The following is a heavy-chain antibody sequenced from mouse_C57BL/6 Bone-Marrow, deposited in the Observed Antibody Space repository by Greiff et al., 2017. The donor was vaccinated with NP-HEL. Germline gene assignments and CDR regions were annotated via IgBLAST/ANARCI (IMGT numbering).Heavy chain of an antibody. V-gene: IGHV5-12*01. Sequence: EVKLVESGGGLVQPGGSLKLSCAASGFTFSDYYMYWVRQTPEKRLEWVAYISNGGGSTYYPDTVKGRFTISRDNAKNTLYLQMSRLKSEDTAMYYCARPDTTVVEGAWFAYWGQGTLVTVSA. CDR3: ARPDTTVVEGAWFAY. CDR1: GFTFSDYY. J-gene: IGHJ3*01. CDR2: ISNGGGST. D-gene: IGHD1-1*01.